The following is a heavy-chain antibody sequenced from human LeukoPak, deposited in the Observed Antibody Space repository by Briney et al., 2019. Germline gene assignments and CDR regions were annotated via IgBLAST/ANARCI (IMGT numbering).Heavy chain of an antibody. CDR2: INHSGST. V-gene: IGHV4-34*01. CDR1: GGSFSGYY. J-gene: IGHJ6*03. D-gene: IGHD6-13*01. Sequence: SETLSLTCAVYGGSFSGYYWSWIRQPPGKGLEWIGEINHSGSTNYNPSLESRVTISVDTSKNQFSLKLSSVTAADTAVYYCARSYSSNYYYYYYMDVWGKGTTVTVSS. CDR3: ARSYSSNYYYYYYMDV.